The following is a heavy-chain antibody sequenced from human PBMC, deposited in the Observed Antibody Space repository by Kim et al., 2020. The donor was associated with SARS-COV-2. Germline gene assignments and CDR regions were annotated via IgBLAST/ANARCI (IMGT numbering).Heavy chain of an antibody. CDR3: VRLVSKWLDP. Sequence: GGSLRLSCAASGFSFNTYTMDWVRQAPGKGLEWVSSISSSSRYIYYADSLKGRFTISRDNANNSLYLQMNSLRAEDTAFYYFVRLVSKWLDPWGQGTLVTVS. CDR1: GFSFNTYT. CDR2: ISSSSRYI. D-gene: IGHD3-10*01. J-gene: IGHJ5*02. V-gene: IGHV3-21*01.